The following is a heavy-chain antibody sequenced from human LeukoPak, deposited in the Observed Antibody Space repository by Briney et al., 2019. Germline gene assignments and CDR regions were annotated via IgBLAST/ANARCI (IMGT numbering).Heavy chain of an antibody. Sequence: ASVKVSCKASGYTFTSYGISWVRQAPGQGLEWMGWISAYNGNTNYAQKLQGRVTMTKDTSTNTVYMHLSSLSSDDTAVYYCARAYYGSSAYRHAVYFDYWGQGTLVTVSS. V-gene: IGHV1-18*01. CDR3: ARAYYGSSAYRHAVYFDY. J-gene: IGHJ4*02. CDR1: GYTFTSYG. CDR2: ISAYNGNT. D-gene: IGHD3-22*01.